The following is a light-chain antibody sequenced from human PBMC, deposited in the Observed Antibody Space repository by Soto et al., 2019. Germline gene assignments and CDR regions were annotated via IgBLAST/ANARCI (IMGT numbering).Light chain of an antibody. CDR3: SSYTSSITHYV. J-gene: IGLJ1*01. Sequence: QSALTQPASVSGSPGQSITISCTGTSSDVGGYNYVSWYQQHPGKAPKLMIYDVSNRPSGVSNRFSGSKSGNTASLTISGLHADDRADYYCSSYTSSITHYVFGTGTKLTVL. V-gene: IGLV2-14*01. CDR1: SSDVGGYNY. CDR2: DVS.